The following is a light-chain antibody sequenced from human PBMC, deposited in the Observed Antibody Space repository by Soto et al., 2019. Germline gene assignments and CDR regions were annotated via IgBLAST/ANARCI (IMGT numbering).Light chain of an antibody. V-gene: IGKV1-39*01. CDR2: AAS. CDR1: QSISSY. CDR3: QQSYSTPRT. Sequence: DIQMTQSPSSLSASVGDRVTITCRASQSISSYLNWYQQKPGKAPKLLIYAASSLQSGVPSRFSGSGSGTDFTLTISSLQPEDFANYYFQQSYSTPRTLGQGTKLEIK. J-gene: IGKJ2*01.